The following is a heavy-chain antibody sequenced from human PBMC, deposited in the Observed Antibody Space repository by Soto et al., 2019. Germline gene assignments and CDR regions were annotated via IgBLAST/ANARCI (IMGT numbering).Heavy chain of an antibody. V-gene: IGHV3-7*03. CDR1: GFTFSSYW. Sequence: GGSLRLSCAASGFTFSSYWMSWVRQAPGKGLEWVANIKQDGSEKYYVDSVKGRFTISRDNAKNSLYLQMNSLRAEDTAVYYCARALYIVVVPAFDYWGQGALVTVSS. CDR2: IKQDGSEK. D-gene: IGHD2-2*01. J-gene: IGHJ4*02. CDR3: ARALYIVVVPAFDY.